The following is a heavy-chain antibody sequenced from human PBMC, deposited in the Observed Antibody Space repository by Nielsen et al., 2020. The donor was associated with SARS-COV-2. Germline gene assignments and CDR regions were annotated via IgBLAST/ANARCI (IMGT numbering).Heavy chain of an antibody. CDR3: ARGGSYFDY. Sequence: GESLKISCAASGFTVSSNYMSWVRQAPGKGLEWVSVIYSGGSTYYADSVKGRFTISRDNSKNTLYLQMNSLRAEDTAVYYCARGGSYFDYWGQGTLVTVSS. V-gene: IGHV3-53*01. CDR2: IYSGGST. CDR1: GFTVSSNY. J-gene: IGHJ4*02. D-gene: IGHD1-26*01.